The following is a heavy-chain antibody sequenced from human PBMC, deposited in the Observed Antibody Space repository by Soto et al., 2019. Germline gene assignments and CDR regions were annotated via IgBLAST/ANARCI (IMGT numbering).Heavy chain of an antibody. CDR3: ARGVGPYGDLYFDY. V-gene: IGHV3-20*01. J-gene: IGHJ4*02. Sequence: GGSLRLSCAASGFTFDDYGMSWVRQAPGKGLEWVSGINWNGGSTGYADSVKGRFTISRDNAKNSLYLQMNSLRAEDTALYHCARGVGPYGDLYFDYWGQGTLVTVSS. CDR1: GFTFDDYG. CDR2: INWNGGST. D-gene: IGHD4-17*01.